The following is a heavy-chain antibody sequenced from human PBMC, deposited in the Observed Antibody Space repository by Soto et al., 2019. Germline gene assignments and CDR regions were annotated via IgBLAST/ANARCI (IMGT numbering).Heavy chain of an antibody. V-gene: IGHV1-69*13. CDR2: ITPIFGTA. CDR1: GGTFSSYA. J-gene: IGHJ3*02. D-gene: IGHD3-10*01. Sequence: ASVKVSCKASGGTFSSYAISWVRQAPGQGLEWMGGITPIFGTANYAQKFQGRVTITADESTSTAYMELSSLRSEDTAVYYCASNSGVLLWFGELWGLRDAFDIWGQGTMVTVSS. CDR3: ASNSGVLLWFGELWGLRDAFDI.